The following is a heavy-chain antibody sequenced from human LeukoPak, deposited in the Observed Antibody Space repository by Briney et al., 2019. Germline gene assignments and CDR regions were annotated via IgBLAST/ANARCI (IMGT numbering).Heavy chain of an antibody. CDR1: GGSISSYY. Sequence: PSETLSLTSTVSGGSISSYYWSWIRQPPGKGLEWIGYIYYSGSTNYNPSLKSRVTISVDTSKNQFSLKLSSVTAADTAVYYCARERIAAAGHPFDYWGQGTLVTASS. V-gene: IGHV4-59*01. CDR3: ARERIAAAGHPFDY. J-gene: IGHJ4*02. D-gene: IGHD6-13*01. CDR2: IYYSGST.